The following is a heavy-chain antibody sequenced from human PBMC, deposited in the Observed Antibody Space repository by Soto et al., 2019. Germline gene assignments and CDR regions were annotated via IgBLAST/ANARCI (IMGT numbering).Heavy chain of an antibody. CDR1: GYTFTNYG. Sequence: QVRLVQSGAEVQRPGASVRVSCKASGYTFTNYGITWVRQVPGQGLEWMGWASAYNRNTNYAQKFEDRVIMTTDTSTGTAHMELRSLRYDDTDLYFCARERQWEPLLYWGQGTLVTVSS. J-gene: IGHJ4*02. V-gene: IGHV1-18*01. D-gene: IGHD1-26*01. CDR2: ASAYNRNT. CDR3: ARERQWEPLLY.